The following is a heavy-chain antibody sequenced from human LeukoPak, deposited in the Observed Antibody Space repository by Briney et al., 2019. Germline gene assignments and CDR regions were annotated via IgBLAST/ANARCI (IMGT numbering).Heavy chain of an antibody. CDR2: ISTYNGNT. Sequence: ASVKVSCKASGYTFTSYGISWVRRAPGQGLEWMGWISTYNGNTNYAQKLQGRVTMTTDTSTSTAYMELRSLRSDDTAVYYCARDGGGDESSSGPFDYWGQGTLVTVSS. J-gene: IGHJ4*02. CDR3: ARDGGGDESSSGPFDY. CDR1: GYTFTSYG. V-gene: IGHV1-18*01. D-gene: IGHD2-21*02.